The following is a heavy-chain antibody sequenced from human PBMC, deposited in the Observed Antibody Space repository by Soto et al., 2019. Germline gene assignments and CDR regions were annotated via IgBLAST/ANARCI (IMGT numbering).Heavy chain of an antibody. CDR2: ISGSGGST. CDR1: GFTFSSYA. Sequence: GGSLRLSCAASGFTFSSYAMSWVRQAPGKGLEWVSAISGSGGSTYYEDSVKGRFTISRDNSKNTLYLQMNSLRAEETAVYYCAKEGRITMIVVVISSFDYWGQGTLVTVSS. J-gene: IGHJ4*02. D-gene: IGHD3-22*01. V-gene: IGHV3-23*01. CDR3: AKEGRITMIVVVISSFDY.